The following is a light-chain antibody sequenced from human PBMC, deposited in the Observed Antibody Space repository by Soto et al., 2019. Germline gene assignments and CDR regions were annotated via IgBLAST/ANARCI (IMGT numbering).Light chain of an antibody. J-gene: IGKJ5*01. V-gene: IGKV1-12*01. Sequence: VQLTQSPSFLSANVGDRVTITCRASQGISSYLAWYQQKPGKAPKLLIYAASTLQSGVPSRFSGSGSGTDFTLTISSLQPEDFATYYCQQANSFPITFGQGTRLEIK. CDR3: QQANSFPIT. CDR1: QGISSY. CDR2: AAS.